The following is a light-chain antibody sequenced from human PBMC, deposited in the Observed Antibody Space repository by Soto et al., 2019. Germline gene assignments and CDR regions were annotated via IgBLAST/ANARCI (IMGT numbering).Light chain of an antibody. CDR3: HQYGSSPLYT. J-gene: IGKJ2*01. CDR1: QSVSSSY. V-gene: IGKV3-20*01. CDR2: GAS. Sequence: EIVLTQSPGTLSLSPGERATLSCRASQSVSSSYLAWYQQKPGQAPRLLIYGASSRAPGIPDRFSGSGSGTDFTLTISRLEPEEFAVYYCHQYGSSPLYTFGQGTKLEIK.